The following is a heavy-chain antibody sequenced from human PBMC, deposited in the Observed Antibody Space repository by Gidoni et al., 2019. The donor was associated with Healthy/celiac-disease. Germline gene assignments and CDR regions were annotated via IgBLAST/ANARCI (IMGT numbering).Heavy chain of an antibody. J-gene: IGHJ6*02. CDR2: IVVGSGNT. Sequence: QMQLAQSGPEVKKPRTPVKVSSKASGFTFTSAPVQWLRQARGQRLDWIGWIVVGSGNTNYAQKFQERVTITRDMSTSTAYMELSSLRSEDTAVYYCAADSGAYCSGGSCYYYYGMDVWGQGTTVTVSS. CDR1: GFTFTSAP. D-gene: IGHD2-15*01. CDR3: AADSGAYCSGGSCYYYYGMDV. V-gene: IGHV1-58*01.